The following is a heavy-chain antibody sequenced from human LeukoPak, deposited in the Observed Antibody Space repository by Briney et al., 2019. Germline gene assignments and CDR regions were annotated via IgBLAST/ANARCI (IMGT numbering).Heavy chain of an antibody. CDR3: ARDEGCSGGSCYPPLDY. D-gene: IGHD2-15*01. Sequence: GASVKVSYKASGYTFTGYYMHWVRQAPGQGLEWMGWINPNSGGTNYAQKFQGRVTMTRDTSISTAYMELSRLRSDDTAVYYCARDEGCSGGSCYPPLDYWGQGTLVTVSS. V-gene: IGHV1-2*02. J-gene: IGHJ4*02. CDR1: GYTFTGYY. CDR2: INPNSGGT.